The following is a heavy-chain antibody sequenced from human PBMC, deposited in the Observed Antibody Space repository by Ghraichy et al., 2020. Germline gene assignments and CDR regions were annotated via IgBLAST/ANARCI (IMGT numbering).Heavy chain of an antibody. CDR2: TYYRSKWYN. J-gene: IGHJ6*02. Sequence: TLSLTCAISGDNVSSNSAAWNWIRQSPSRGLEWLGRTYYRSKWYNDYAVSVKSRITINPDTSKNQFSLQLNSVTPEDSAVYYCARERRPSGSARYSDFRTHSYYYYYGVDVWGQGTTVTVSS. CDR1: GDNVSSNSAA. D-gene: IGHD6-19*01. V-gene: IGHV6-1*01. CDR3: ARERRPSGSARYSDFRTHSYYYYYGVDV.